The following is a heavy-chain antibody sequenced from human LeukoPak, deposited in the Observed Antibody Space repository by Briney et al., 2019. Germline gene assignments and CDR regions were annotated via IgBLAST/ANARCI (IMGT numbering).Heavy chain of an antibody. CDR1: GYTLTGLS. CDR2: FDPEDGET. V-gene: IGHV1-24*01. Sequence: ASVKVSCKVSGYTLTGLSMHWVRQAPGKGLEWMGGFDPEDGETIYAQKFQGRVTMTEDTSTDTAYMELSGLRSEDTAVYYCATINPERRDYWGQGTLVTVSS. J-gene: IGHJ4*02. CDR3: ATINPERRDY. D-gene: IGHD1-1*01.